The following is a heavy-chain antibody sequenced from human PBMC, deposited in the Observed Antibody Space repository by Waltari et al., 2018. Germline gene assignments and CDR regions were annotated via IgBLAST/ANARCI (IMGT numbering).Heavy chain of an antibody. CDR1: GYTFTSYA. CDR2: INGGNGNT. CDR3: ATWGGTVTTIAFDI. D-gene: IGHD4-17*01. Sequence: QVQLVQSGAEVKKPGASVKVSCKASGYTFTSYAMHWVRQAPGQRLEWMGWINGGNGNTKYSQKFQGRVTITRDTSASTAYMELSSLRSEDTAVYYCATWGGTVTTIAFDIWGQGTMVTVSS. J-gene: IGHJ3*02. V-gene: IGHV1-3*01.